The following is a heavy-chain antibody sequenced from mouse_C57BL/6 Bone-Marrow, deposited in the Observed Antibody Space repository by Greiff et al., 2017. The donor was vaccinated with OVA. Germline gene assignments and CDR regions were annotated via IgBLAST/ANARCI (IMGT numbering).Heavy chain of an antibody. CDR2: IYPRSGNT. J-gene: IGHJ3*01. Sequence: QVQLQQSGAELARPGASVKLSCKASGYTFTSYGISWVKQRTGQGLEWIGEIYPRSGNTYYNEKFKGKATLTADKSSSTAYMELRSLTSEDSAVYFCARAAIEDGNDAGWFAYWGQGTMVTVSA. CDR1: GYTFTSYG. CDR3: ARAAIEDGNDAGWFAY. V-gene: IGHV1-81*01. D-gene: IGHD2-2*01.